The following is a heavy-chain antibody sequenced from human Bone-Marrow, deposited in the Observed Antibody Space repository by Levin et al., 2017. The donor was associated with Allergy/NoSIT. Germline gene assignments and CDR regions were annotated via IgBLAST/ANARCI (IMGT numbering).Heavy chain of an antibody. CDR1: GFTFSSYG. D-gene: IGHD3-10*01. Sequence: GGSLRLSCAASGFTFSSYGIHWVRQAPGKGLEWVAFLSYAGSNEYYADSVKGRFTISRDNLKHTADLQMNSLRTEDTAVYYCARDQVPVSGMDVWGQGTTVTVSS. V-gene: IGHV3-30*03. CDR2: LSYAGSNE. J-gene: IGHJ6*02. CDR3: ARDQVPVSGMDV.